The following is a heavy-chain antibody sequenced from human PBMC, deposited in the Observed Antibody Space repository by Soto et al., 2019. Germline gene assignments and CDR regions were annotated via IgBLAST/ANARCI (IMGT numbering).Heavy chain of an antibody. CDR3: ARESFGGSGFDY. Sequence: QVQLVESGGGVVQPGRSLRLSCAASGFTFSSYGMHWVRQAPGKGLAWVAVIWYDGSNKYYADSVKGRFTISRDNSKNSLDLQMNSLRAEDTAVYYCARESFGGSGFDYWGQGTLVTVSS. CDR1: GFTFSSYG. V-gene: IGHV3-33*01. D-gene: IGHD3-16*01. J-gene: IGHJ4*02. CDR2: IWYDGSNK.